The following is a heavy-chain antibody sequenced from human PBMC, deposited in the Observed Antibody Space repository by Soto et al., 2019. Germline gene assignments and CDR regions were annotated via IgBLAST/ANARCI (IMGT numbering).Heavy chain of an antibody. Sequence: PSETLSLTCTVSGGSISSSSYYWGWIRQPPGKGLEWIGSIYYSGSTYYNPSLKSRVTISVDTSKNQFSLKLSSVTAADTAVYYCARMDFGDEYYYYYMDVWGKGTTVTVSS. V-gene: IGHV4-39*01. CDR2: IYYSGST. CDR3: ARMDFGDEYYYYYMDV. J-gene: IGHJ6*03. D-gene: IGHD3-16*01. CDR1: GGSISSSSYY.